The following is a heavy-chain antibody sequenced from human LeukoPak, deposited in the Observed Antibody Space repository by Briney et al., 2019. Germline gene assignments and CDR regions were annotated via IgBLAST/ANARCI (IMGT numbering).Heavy chain of an antibody. Sequence: PSETLSLTCAVYGGSFSGYYWSWIRQPPGKGLEWIGSIYYSGSTYYNPSLKSRVTISVDTSKNQFSLKLSSVTAADTAVYYCASGGRSSSWFDAFDIWGQGTMVTVSS. D-gene: IGHD6-13*01. J-gene: IGHJ3*02. CDR1: GGSFSGYY. CDR3: ASGGRSSSWFDAFDI. V-gene: IGHV4-34*01. CDR2: IYYSGST.